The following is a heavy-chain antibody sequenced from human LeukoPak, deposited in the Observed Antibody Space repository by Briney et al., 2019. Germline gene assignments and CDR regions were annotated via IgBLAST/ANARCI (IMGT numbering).Heavy chain of an antibody. CDR3: AKDRGTWWELPDY. CDR2: IWYDGSNK. J-gene: IGHJ4*02. V-gene: IGHV3-33*06. D-gene: IGHD1-26*01. CDR1: GFTFSTYG. Sequence: GRSLRLSCEASGFTFSTYGMHWVRQAPGKGLEWVAVIWYDGSNKNYADSVKGRFTISRDNSKNTLYLQMNSLRAEDTAVYYCAKDRGTWWELPDYWGQGTLVTVSS.